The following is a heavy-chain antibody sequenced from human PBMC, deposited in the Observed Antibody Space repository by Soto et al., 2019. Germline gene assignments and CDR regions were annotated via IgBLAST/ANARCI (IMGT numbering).Heavy chain of an antibody. Sequence: QVQLVESGGGVVQPGRSLRLSCAASGFTFSSYGMHWVRQAPGKGLEWVAVIWYDGSNKYYADSVKGRFTISRDNSKNTLYLQMNSLRAEDTAVYYCAREAMVRGVIVYYYYGMDVWGQGTTVTVSS. CDR3: AREAMVRGVIVYYYYGMDV. D-gene: IGHD3-10*01. J-gene: IGHJ6*02. V-gene: IGHV3-33*01. CDR1: GFTFSSYG. CDR2: IWYDGSNK.